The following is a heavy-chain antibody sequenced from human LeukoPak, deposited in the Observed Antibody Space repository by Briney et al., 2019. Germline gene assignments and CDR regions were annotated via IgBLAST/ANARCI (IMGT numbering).Heavy chain of an antibody. CDR2: KSHDGSNA. CDR3: ARFDTGLDY. V-gene: IGHV3-30*04. D-gene: IGHD2-8*02. J-gene: IGHJ4*02. CDR1: GFTVSSYV. Sequence: GGSLRLSCAASGFTVSSYVMHWVRQAPGKGLEWVASKSHDGSNAYFADSVRGRFTISRDNSKNTLYLQMNSLRAEDTAVYYCARFDTGLDYWGQGTLVTVSS.